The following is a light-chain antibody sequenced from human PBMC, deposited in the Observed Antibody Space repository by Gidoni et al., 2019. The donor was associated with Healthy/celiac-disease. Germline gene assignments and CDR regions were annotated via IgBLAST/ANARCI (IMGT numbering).Light chain of an antibody. Sequence: PGERVTLSCRASQSVSSSYLTWYQQKPGQEPRLLIYGASTRATSIPARFSGSGSGTDFTLTISSLQPEDFAVYYCQQDYNLPWTFXQXTKVEIK. CDR3: QQDYNLPWT. J-gene: IGKJ1*01. V-gene: IGKV3D-7*01. CDR1: QSVSSSY. CDR2: GAS.